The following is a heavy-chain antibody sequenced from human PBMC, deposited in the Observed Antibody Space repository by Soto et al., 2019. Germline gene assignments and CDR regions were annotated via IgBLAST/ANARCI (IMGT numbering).Heavy chain of an antibody. CDR1: GYTFTSYD. CDR2: MNPNSGNT. D-gene: IGHD2-15*01. J-gene: IGHJ6*03. CDR3: ARGYCSGGSCPPLYYYYMDV. V-gene: IGHV1-8*01. Sequence: ASVKVSCKASGYTFTSYDINWVRQATGQGLEWMGWMNPNSGNTGYAQKFQGRVTMTRNTSISTAYMELSSLRSEDTAVYYCARGYCSGGSCPPLYYYYMDVWGKGTTVTVPS.